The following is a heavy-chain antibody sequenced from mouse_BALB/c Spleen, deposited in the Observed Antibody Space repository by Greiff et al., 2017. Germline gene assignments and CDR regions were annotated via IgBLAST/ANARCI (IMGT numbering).Heavy chain of an antibody. V-gene: IGHV1-80*01. D-gene: IGHD4-1*01. CDR2: IYPGDGDT. Sequence: VQLQQSGAELVRPGSSVKISCKASGYAFSSYWMNWVKQRPGQGLEWIGQIYPGDGDTNYNGKFKGKATLTADKSSSRAYMQLSSLTSEDSAVYFCARTGGYAMDYWGQGTSVTVSS. CDR3: ARTGGYAMDY. CDR1: GYAFSSYW. J-gene: IGHJ4*01.